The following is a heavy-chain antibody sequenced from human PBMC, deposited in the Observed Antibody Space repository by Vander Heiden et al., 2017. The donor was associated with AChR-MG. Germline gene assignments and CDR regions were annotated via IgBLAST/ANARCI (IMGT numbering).Heavy chain of an antibody. D-gene: IGHD2-15*01. J-gene: IGHJ4*02. Sequence: QVQLVQSGAEVKKPGASVKVSCRASGYTFTTHGIPWVRQAPGQGLRWMGWISGYNGNTNYAQKLQGRVTMTTDTSTSTAYMELRGLRSDDTAVYYCARDRGLVAAKGQGDYWGQGTLVTVSS. CDR1: GYTFTTHG. CDR2: ISGYNGNT. V-gene: IGHV1-18*01. CDR3: ARDRGLVAAKGQGDY.